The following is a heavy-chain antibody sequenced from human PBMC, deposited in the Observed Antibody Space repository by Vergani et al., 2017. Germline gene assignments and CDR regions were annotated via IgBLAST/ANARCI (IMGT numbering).Heavy chain of an antibody. CDR3: AIGPVRDYCNY. J-gene: IGHJ4*02. V-gene: IGHV1-2*02. CDR2: INPNSGGT. D-gene: IGHD3/OR15-3a*01. CDR1: GYSFTSYW. Sequence: VQLVQSGAEVKKPGESLKISCKGSGYSFTSYWIGWVRQAPGQGLEWMGWINPNSGGTNYAQKFQGRVTMTRDTSISTAYMELSRLRSDDTAVYYCAIGPVRDYCNYWGQGTLVTVSS.